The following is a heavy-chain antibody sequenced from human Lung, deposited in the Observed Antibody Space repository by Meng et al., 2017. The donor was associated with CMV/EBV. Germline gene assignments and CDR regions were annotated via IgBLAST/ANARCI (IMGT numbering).Heavy chain of an antibody. J-gene: IGHJ6*02. CDR1: GFIVSSKY. V-gene: IGHV3-53*01. CDR3: ATQEPPGITDKDYFYYGMDV. CDR2: IYTGGSA. D-gene: IGHD1-14*01. Sequence: GGSLRLXXAVSGFIVSSKYMTWVRQTPGKGLEWVSIIYTGGSASYADSVKGRFTISRDNSKNTLYLQMNSLRAEDTAVYYCATQEPPGITDKDYFYYGMDVWGQGTXVTVSS.